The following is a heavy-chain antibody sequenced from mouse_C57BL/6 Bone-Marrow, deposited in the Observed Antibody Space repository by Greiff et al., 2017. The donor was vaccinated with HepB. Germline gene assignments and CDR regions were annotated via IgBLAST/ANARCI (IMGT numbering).Heavy chain of an antibody. J-gene: IGHJ3*01. V-gene: IGHV1-64*01. CDR2: IHPNSGST. CDR1: GYTFTSYW. D-gene: IGHD2-3*01. CDR3: ARWPIYDGYPWFAY. Sequence: VQLQQPGAELVKPGASVKLSCKASGYTFTSYWMHWVKQRPGQGLEWIGMIHPNSGSTNYNEKFKSKATLTVDKSSSTAYMQLSSLTSEDSAVYYCARWPIYDGYPWFAYWGQGTLVTVSA.